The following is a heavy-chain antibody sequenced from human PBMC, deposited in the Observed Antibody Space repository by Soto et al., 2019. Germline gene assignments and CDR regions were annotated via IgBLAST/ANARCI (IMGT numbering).Heavy chain of an antibody. CDR3: ARGRDAYQLGNV. CDR1: GGSLSDYY. Sequence: SETLALTCAVYGGSLSDYYWSWIRQSPGKGLEWIGEIHPSGSPHYSPSLNSRVTMSVATSKNQFSLRLTSVTAADTAVYYCARGRDAYQLGNVWVSGTTVT. V-gene: IGHV4-34*01. CDR2: IHPSGSP. D-gene: IGHD1-26*01. J-gene: IGHJ6*02.